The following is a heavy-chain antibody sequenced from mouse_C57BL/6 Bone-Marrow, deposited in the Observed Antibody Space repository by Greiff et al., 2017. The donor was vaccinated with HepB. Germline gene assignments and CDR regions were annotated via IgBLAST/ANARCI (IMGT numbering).Heavy chain of an antibody. V-gene: IGHV2-5*01. CDR1: GFSLTSYG. CDR3: AKNREDYGSSSLLGFYV. D-gene: IGHD1-1*01. Sequence: QVQLKESGPGLVQPSQSLSITCTVSGFSLTSYGVHWVRQSPGKGLEWLGVIWRGGSTDYNAAFMSRLSITKDNSKSQVFFKMNSLQADDTAICYCAKNREDYGSSSLLGFYVWGTGTTVTVSS. CDR2: IWRGGST. J-gene: IGHJ1*03.